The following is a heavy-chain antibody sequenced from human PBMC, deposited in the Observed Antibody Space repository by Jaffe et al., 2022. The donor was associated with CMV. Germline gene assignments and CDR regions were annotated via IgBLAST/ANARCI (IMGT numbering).Heavy chain of an antibody. CDR1: GYTFTSYD. J-gene: IGHJ6*02. CDR2: MNPNSGNT. V-gene: IGHV1-8*01. Sequence: QVQLVQSGAEVKKPGASVKVSCKASGYTFTSYDINWVRQATGQGLEWMGWMNPNSGNTGYAQKFQGRVTMTRNTSISTAYMELSSLRSEDTAVYYCARALGQWLVPGYYGMDVWGQGTTVTVSS. CDR3: ARALGQWLVPGYYGMDV. D-gene: IGHD6-19*01.